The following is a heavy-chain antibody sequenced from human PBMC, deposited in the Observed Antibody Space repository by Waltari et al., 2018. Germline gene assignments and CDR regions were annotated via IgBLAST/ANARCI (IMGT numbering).Heavy chain of an antibody. J-gene: IGHJ4*02. Sequence: EVQLLESGGGLVQPGGSLRLSCSGSGITFRGYGMSWVRQAPGKGVEWVSANSGTDETTYYADSVKGRFTVSRDDSENTLFLQMNSLRAEDRAVYYCAKEVSRGWYVGRPFDLWGQGIMVNVSS. CDR1: GITFRGYG. V-gene: IGHV3-23*01. D-gene: IGHD6-19*01. CDR3: AKEVSRGWYVGRPFDL. CDR2: NSGTDETT.